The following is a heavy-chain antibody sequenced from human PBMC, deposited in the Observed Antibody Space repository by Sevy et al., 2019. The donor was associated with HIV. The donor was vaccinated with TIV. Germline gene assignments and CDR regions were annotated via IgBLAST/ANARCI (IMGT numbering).Heavy chain of an antibody. Sequence: ASVKVSCKASGYTFIRYGVTWVRQAPGQGLEWMGWISPYSDSTNYPQNLQARITMTTDTSTASAYMELRSLRSDDTAVYYCARAYCSGGSCYSLAYWGQGTLVTVSS. CDR2: ISPYSDST. CDR3: ARAYCSGGSCYSLAY. V-gene: IGHV1-18*01. D-gene: IGHD2-15*01. CDR1: GYTFIRYG. J-gene: IGHJ4*02.